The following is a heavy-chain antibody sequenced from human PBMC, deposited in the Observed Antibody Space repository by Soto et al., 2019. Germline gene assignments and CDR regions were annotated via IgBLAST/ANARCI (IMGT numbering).Heavy chain of an antibody. Sequence: QVQLVQSGGEVKKPGASVKLSCTASGYTFTSYGISWVRQAPGQGLEWMGWISAYNGKTNYAQNVQGRVTMTTDTSTRRAYFDLRSLRSDDTAVYYCARGGDVNYYHGMDVWGQGTTVTVSS. D-gene: IGHD5-12*01. J-gene: IGHJ6*02. CDR2: ISAYNGKT. CDR3: ARGGDVNYYHGMDV. V-gene: IGHV1-18*01. CDR1: GYTFTSYG.